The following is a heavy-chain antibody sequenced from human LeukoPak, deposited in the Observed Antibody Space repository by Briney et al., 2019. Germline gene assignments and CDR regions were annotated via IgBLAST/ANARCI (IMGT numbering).Heavy chain of an antibody. V-gene: IGHV1-24*01. Sequence: GASVKVSCRVSGYTLTELSMHWVRQAPGKGLEWMGGFDPEDGETIYAQKFQGRVTMTEDTSTDTAYMELSSLRSEDTAVYYCATEGGVVGARAYAFDIWGQGTMVTVSS. CDR3: ATEGGVVGARAYAFDI. CDR1: GYTLTELS. J-gene: IGHJ3*02. CDR2: FDPEDGET. D-gene: IGHD1-26*01.